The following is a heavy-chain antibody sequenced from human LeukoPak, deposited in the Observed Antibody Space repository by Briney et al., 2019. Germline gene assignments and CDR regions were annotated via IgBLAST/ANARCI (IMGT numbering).Heavy chain of an antibody. Sequence: PSETLSLTCSVSGVSISSHYRSWIRQPPGKGLEWIGYIFYSRSTNYNPSLKSRVTISVDTSKNHFSLKLSSVTAADTAVYYCARGGSYFDYWGQGTLVTVSS. V-gene: IGHV4-59*11. CDR2: IFYSRST. CDR1: GVSISSHY. J-gene: IGHJ4*02. D-gene: IGHD1-26*01. CDR3: ARGGSYFDY.